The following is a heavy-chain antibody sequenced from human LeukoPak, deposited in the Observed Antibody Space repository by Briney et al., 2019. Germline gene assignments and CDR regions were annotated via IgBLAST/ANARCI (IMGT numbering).Heavy chain of an antibody. CDR2: ISGSGGST. Sequence: PGGSLRLSCAASGFTFSSYAMSWVRQAPGKGLEWVSAISGSGGSTYYADSVKGRFTISRDNSKHTLYLQLDSLRADDTAVYYCAKKAISRYLYPFDDWGQGTLVTVSS. CDR3: AKKAISRYLYPFDD. V-gene: IGHV3-23*01. D-gene: IGHD3-22*01. CDR1: GFTFSSYA. J-gene: IGHJ4*02.